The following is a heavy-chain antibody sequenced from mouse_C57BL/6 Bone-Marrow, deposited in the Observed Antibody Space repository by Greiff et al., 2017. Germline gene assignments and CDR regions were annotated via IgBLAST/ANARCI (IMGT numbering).Heavy chain of an antibody. V-gene: IGHV1-53*01. CDR3: ARYGYYWYFDV. CDR1: GYTFTSYW. Sequence: QVQLQQPGTELVKPGASVKLSCKASGYTFTSYWLHWVKQRPGQGLEWIGNINPSNGGTNYNEKFKSKATPTVDKSSSTAYMQLSSLTSEDSAVYYCARYGYYWYFDVWGTGTTVTVSS. J-gene: IGHJ1*03. D-gene: IGHD2-2*01. CDR2: INPSNGGT.